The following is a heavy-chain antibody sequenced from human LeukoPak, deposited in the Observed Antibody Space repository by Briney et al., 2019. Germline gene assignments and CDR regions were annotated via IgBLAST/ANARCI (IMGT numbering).Heavy chain of an antibody. J-gene: IGHJ4*02. Sequence: PSETLSLTCAVYGGSFSGYYWSWIRQPPGKGLEWIGEINHSGSTNYNPFLKSRVTISVDTSKNQFSLKLSSVTAADTAVYYCARYCSGGSCYGTGSFDYWGQGTLVTVSS. D-gene: IGHD2-15*01. CDR3: ARYCSGGSCYGTGSFDY. CDR2: INHSGST. CDR1: GGSFSGYY. V-gene: IGHV4-34*01.